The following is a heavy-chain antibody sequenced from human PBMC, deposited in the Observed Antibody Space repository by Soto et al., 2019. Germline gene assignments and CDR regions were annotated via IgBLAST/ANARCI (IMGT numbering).Heavy chain of an antibody. Sequence: PGGSLRLSCAASGFTFSNSTMNWVRQAPGKGLEWVACITSSGSFIYYADSMKGRFTISRDDAKKSPYLQMNSLRAEDTAVYYCARVPAASDRTAFYYVSKFFYFDYWGRGTQVTVSS. V-gene: IGHV3-21*01. CDR2: ITSSGSFI. CDR3: ARVPAASDRTAFYYVSKFFYFDY. D-gene: IGHD3-22*01. CDR1: GFTFSNST. J-gene: IGHJ4*02.